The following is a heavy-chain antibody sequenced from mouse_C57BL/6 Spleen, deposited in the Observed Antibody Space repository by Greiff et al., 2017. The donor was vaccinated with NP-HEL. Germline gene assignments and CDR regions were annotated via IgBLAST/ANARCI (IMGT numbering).Heavy chain of an antibody. V-gene: IGHV1-26*01. CDR3: ARGGYFYAMDY. D-gene: IGHD2-14*01. CDR2: INPNNGGT. J-gene: IGHJ4*01. Sequence: EVQLQQSGPELVKPGASVKISCKASGYTFTDYYMNWVKQSHGKSLEWIGDINPNNGGTSYNQKFKGKATLTVDKSSSTAYMELRSLTSDDSAVYYCARGGYFYAMDYWGQGTSVTVSS. CDR1: GYTFTDYY.